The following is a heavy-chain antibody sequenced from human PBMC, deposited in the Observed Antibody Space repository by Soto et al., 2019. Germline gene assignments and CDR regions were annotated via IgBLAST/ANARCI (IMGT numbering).Heavy chain of an antibody. CDR2: INSDGSST. V-gene: IGHV3-74*01. Sequence: GGSLRLSCAASGFTFSSYWMHWVRQAPGKGLVWVSRINSDGSSTSYADSVKGRFTISRDNAKNTLYLQMNSLRAEDTAVYYCARVGYSSSWYPDDAFDIWGQGTMVTVSS. J-gene: IGHJ3*02. D-gene: IGHD6-13*01. CDR3: ARVGYSSSWYPDDAFDI. CDR1: GFTFSSYW.